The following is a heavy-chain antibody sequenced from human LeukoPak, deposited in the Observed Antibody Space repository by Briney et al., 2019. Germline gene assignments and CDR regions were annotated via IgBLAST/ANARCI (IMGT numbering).Heavy chain of an antibody. CDR2: INHSGST. Sequence: PSETLSLTCAVYGGSFSGYYWSWIRQPPGKGLEWIGEINHSGSTNYNPSLKSRVTISVDTSKNQFSLKLSSVTAADTAVYYCARGRRSQIVARYWFDPWGQGTLVTVSS. CDR3: ARGRRSQIVARYWFDP. J-gene: IGHJ5*02. D-gene: IGHD6-6*01. CDR1: GGSFSGYY. V-gene: IGHV4-34*01.